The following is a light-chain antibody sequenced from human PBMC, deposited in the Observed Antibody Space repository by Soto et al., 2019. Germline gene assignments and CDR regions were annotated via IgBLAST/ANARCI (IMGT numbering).Light chain of an antibody. V-gene: IGLV2-23*01. CDR2: DAN. CDR3: CSYAGSTTFYD. CDR1: SSDVGSYNL. J-gene: IGLJ1*01. Sequence: VLTQPASMSGSPGQSITISCTGTSSDVGSYNLVSWYQHHPGEAPKLIIYDANKRPSGISNRFSGSKSGNTASLTISGLQAEDEADYYCCSYAGSTTFYDFGIGTKVTVL.